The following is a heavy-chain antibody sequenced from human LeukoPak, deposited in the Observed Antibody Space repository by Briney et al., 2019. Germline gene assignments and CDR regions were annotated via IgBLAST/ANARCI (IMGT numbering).Heavy chain of an antibody. D-gene: IGHD3-9*01. CDR2: ISSSSSYI. CDR3: ARSNYDILTGYYNSWYFDL. J-gene: IGHJ2*01. V-gene: IGHV3-21*01. CDR1: GFTFSSYS. Sequence: PGGSLRLSCAASGFTFSSYSMNWVRQAPGKGLEWVSSISSSSSYIYYADSVKGRFTISRDNAKNSLYLQMNSLRAEDTAVYYCARSNYDILTGYYNSWYFDLWGRGTLVTVSS.